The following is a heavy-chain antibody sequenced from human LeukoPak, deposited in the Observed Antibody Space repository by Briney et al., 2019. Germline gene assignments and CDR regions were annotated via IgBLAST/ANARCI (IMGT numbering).Heavy chain of an antibody. J-gene: IGHJ5*02. CDR2: ISSSSSYI. CDR3: ARDPRMTTVTTRWFDP. V-gene: IGHV3-21*01. D-gene: IGHD4-17*01. CDR1: GFTFSNHW. Sequence: GGSLRLSCAASGFTFSNHWMTWVRQAPGKGLEWVSSISSSSSYIYYADSVKGRFTISRDNAKNSLYLQMNSLRAEDTAVYYCARDPRMTTVTTRWFDPWGQGTLVTVSS.